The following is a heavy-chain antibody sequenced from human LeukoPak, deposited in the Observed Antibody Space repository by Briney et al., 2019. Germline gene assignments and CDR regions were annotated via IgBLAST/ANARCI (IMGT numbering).Heavy chain of an antibody. CDR1: GFTSSNAW. CDR3: TTARLYYYYGMDV. CDR2: IKSKTDGGTT. D-gene: IGHD5-12*01. J-gene: IGHJ6*04. Sequence: GGSLRLSCAASGFTSSNAWMSWVRQAPGKGLEWVGRIKSKTDGGTTDYAAPVKGRFTISRDDSKNTLYLQMNSLKTEDTAVYYCTTARLYYYYGMDVWGKGTTVTVSS. V-gene: IGHV3-15*01.